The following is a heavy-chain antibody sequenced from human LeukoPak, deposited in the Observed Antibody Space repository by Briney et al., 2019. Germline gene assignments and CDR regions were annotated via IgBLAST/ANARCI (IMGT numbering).Heavy chain of an antibody. CDR2: INPNSGGT. D-gene: IGHD3-3*01. CDR3: ARTYYDFWSGYSSPFDY. J-gene: IGHJ4*02. V-gene: IGHV1-2*02. CDR1: GYTFTGYY. Sequence: ASVKVSCKASGYTFTGYYMHWVRQAPGQGLEWMGWINPNSGGTNYAQKFQGRVTMTRDTSISTAYMELSRLRSDDTAVYNCARTYYDFWSGYSSPFDYWGQGTLVTVSS.